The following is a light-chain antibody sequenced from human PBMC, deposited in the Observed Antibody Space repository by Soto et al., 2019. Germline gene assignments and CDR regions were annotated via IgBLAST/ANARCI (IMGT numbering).Light chain of an antibody. CDR2: AAS. Sequence: EIVMTQSPDTLSVSPGERATLSCRASQSVSSQLAWYQQKPGQAPRLLIYAASTRATGIPARFSGSGSGADFTLTISSLQSEDFAVYYCQQYNNRPRTFGQGTKLEIK. V-gene: IGKV3-15*01. J-gene: IGKJ2*01. CDR3: QQYNNRPRT. CDR1: QSVSSQ.